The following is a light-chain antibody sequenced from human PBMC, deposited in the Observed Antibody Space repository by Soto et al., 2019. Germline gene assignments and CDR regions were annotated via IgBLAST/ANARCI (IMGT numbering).Light chain of an antibody. CDR2: SAS. Sequence: NVLTQSPGTLSFSPGERATLSCRASQSVTSSYLAWYQQKPGQAPRLLIYSASSRATGVPDRFSGSGSATDFTLTISRVEPEDFAVYYCQQYGRSLKTFGKGIKVDIX. CDR1: QSVTSSY. J-gene: IGKJ2*01. CDR3: QQYGRSLKT. V-gene: IGKV3-20*01.